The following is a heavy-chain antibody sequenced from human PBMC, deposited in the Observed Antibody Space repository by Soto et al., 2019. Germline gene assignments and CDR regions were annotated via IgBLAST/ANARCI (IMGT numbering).Heavy chain of an antibody. J-gene: IGHJ6*03. CDR3: VRPVNFYYYYMDV. CDR2: IFYSGST. Sequence: QPQLQESGPGLVKPSETLSLTCTVSGVSISSSSDYWGWIRQPPGKGLEWIGSIFYSGSTYYNPSLESRVTISIDTSKNQFSLKLSSVTAADTAVYYWVRPVNFYYYYMDVWGKGTTVTVSS. CDR1: GVSISSSSDY. V-gene: IGHV4-39*01.